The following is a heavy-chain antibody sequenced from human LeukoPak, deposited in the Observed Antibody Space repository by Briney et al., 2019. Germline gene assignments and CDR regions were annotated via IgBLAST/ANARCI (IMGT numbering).Heavy chain of an antibody. V-gene: IGHV4-59*01. J-gene: IGHJ4*02. Sequence: SETLSLTCTVSGGSINSYYWSWIRQPPGKGLEWIGYIPYSGSTNYNPSLKSRVTISVDTSKNLFFLKLTSVTAADTALYYCARGNANWGQGTLVTVSS. CDR1: GGSINSYY. CDR2: IPYSGST. CDR3: ARGNAN.